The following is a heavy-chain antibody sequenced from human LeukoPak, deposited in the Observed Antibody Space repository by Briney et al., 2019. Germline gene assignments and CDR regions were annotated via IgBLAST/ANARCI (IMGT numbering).Heavy chain of an antibody. J-gene: IGHJ4*02. CDR2: INQGGSEK. CDR1: GFTFSTYW. D-gene: IGHD2-21*02. CDR3: ARDVGDL. V-gene: IGHV3-7*01. Sequence: GGSLRLSCSPSGFTFSTYWMGWVRQAPGKGLEWLANINQGGSEKYYVDSVKGRFTISRDHAKNSLFLQMNSLRAEDTAVYYCARDVGDLWGQGTLVTVSS.